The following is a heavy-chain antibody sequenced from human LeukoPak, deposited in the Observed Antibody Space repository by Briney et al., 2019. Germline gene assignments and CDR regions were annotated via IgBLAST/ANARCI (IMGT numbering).Heavy chain of an antibody. CDR2: IKQDGSQK. V-gene: IGHV3-7*05. Sequence: GGSLRLSCAASGFTFSNYWMMWVRQAPGKGLEWVANIKQDGSQKNYVDSVKGRFTISRDNAKNSLYLQMNSLRAEDTAVYYCASDQRWFDYWGQGALVTVSS. CDR1: GFTFSNYW. D-gene: IGHD2-15*01. J-gene: IGHJ4*02. CDR3: ASDQRWFDY.